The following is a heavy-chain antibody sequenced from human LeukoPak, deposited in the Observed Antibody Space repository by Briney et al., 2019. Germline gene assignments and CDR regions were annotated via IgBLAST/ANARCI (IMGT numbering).Heavy chain of an antibody. CDR1: GVSISSSNSY. V-gene: IGHV4-39*07. CDR2: IYYSGNT. Sequence: TSETLSLTCTVSGVSISSSNSYWGWIRQPPGKGLEWIGSIYYSGNTYYNASLKSQVSISIDTSKNQFSLKLSSVTAADTAVYYCARLRVRGYGYGPWEGPTWLDYWGQGTLVTVSS. J-gene: IGHJ4*02. D-gene: IGHD5-18*01. CDR3: ARLRVRGYGYGPWEGPTWLDY.